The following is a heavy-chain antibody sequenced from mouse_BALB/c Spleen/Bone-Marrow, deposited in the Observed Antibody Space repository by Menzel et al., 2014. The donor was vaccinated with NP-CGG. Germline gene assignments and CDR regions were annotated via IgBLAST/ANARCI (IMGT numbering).Heavy chain of an antibody. J-gene: IGHJ3*01. D-gene: IGHD3-2*01. CDR1: GFNIRDTY. CDR2: IDPAKDNT. Sequence: EVQLQQSGAELVKPGASVKLSCTSSGFNIRDTYIHWVKQRPEQGLEWIGKIDPAKDNTEYDPQFQGKATITADTPSNTANLQRSSLTSEDTAVYYCARGVRQLGLPFWGQGTLVTVST. CDR3: ARGVRQLGLPF. V-gene: IGHV14-3*02.